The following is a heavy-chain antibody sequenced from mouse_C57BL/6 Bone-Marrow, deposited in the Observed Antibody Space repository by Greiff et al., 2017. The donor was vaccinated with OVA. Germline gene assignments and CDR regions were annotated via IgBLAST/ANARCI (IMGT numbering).Heavy chain of an antibody. V-gene: IGHV1-19*01. CDR1: GYTFTDYY. Sequence: VQLKESGPVLVKPGASVKMSCKASGYTFTDYYMNWVKQSHGKSLEWIGVINPYNGGTSYNQKFKGKATLTVDKSSSTAYMELNSLTSEDSAVYYCARERFITTVVATNFDYWGQGTTLTVSS. CDR2: INPYNGGT. J-gene: IGHJ2*01. CDR3: ARERFITTVVATNFDY. D-gene: IGHD1-1*01.